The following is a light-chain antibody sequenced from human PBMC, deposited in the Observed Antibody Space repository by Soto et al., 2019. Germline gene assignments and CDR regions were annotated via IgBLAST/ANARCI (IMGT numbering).Light chain of an antibody. CDR3: QQYNSPST. J-gene: IGKJ4*01. CDR2: KAS. Sequence: DIQMTQSPSTLSASVGDGVTITCRASQSISSWLAWYQQKPGTAPRLLIYKASNLESGVPSRFSGSGSGTEFTLTISSLQPDDFANYYCQQYNSPSTFGGGTKVEIK. CDR1: QSISSW. V-gene: IGKV1-5*03.